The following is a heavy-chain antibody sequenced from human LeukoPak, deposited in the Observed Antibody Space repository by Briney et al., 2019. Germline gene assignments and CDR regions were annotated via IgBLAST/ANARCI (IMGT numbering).Heavy chain of an antibody. J-gene: IGHJ4*02. CDR1: GYTFTGYY. V-gene: IGHV1-2*02. CDR3: ARSVSVDTAMVTGYYFGY. D-gene: IGHD5-18*01. CDR2: INPNSGGT. Sequence: GASVKVSCKASGYTFTGYYMHWVRQAPGQGLEWMGWINPNSGGTNYAQKFQGRVTMTRDTSISTAYMELSRLRSDDTAVYYCARSVSVDTAMVTGYYFGYWGQGTLVTVSS.